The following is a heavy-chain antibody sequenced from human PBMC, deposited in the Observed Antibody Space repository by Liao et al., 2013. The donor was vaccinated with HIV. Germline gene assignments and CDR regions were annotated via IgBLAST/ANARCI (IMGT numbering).Heavy chain of an antibody. CDR2: IYYSGST. CDR1: GGSISSGDYY. D-gene: IGHD3-3*01. Sequence: QLQLQESGPGLVKASETLSLTCTVSGGSISSGDYYWSWIRQPPGKGLEWIGYIYYSGSTYYNPSLKSRVTISLDTSKNQFSLKLSSVTAADTAVYYCARANDFWSGYYFQHWGQGTLVTVSS. V-gene: IGHV4-30-4*08. J-gene: IGHJ1*01. CDR3: ARANDFWSGYYFQH.